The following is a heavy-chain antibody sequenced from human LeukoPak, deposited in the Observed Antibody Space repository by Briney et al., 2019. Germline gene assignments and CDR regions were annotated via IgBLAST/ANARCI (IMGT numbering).Heavy chain of an antibody. V-gene: IGHV4-39*01. Sequence: SETLSLTCTVSGGSISSSSYYWGWIRQPPGKGPEWIGSIYYSGSTYYNPSLKSRVTISVDTSKNQFSLKLSPVTAADTAVYYCARLQLLWFGELAGWGQGTLVTVSS. CDR3: ARLQLLWFGELAG. CDR1: GGSISSSSYY. CDR2: IYYSGST. D-gene: IGHD3-10*01. J-gene: IGHJ4*02.